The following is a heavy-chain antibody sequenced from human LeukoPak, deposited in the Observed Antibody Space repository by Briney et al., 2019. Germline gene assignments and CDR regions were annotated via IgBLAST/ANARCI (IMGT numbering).Heavy chain of an antibody. Sequence: GGSLRLSCAASGFTVSSNYMSWVRQAPGKGLEWVSVIYSGGSTYYADSVKGRLTISRDNSKNTLYLQMNSLRAEDTAVYYCARARGYSSGPFDYWGQGTLATVSS. CDR3: ARARGYSSGPFDY. V-gene: IGHV3-66*02. CDR2: IYSGGST. D-gene: IGHD6-19*01. CDR1: GFTVSSNY. J-gene: IGHJ4*02.